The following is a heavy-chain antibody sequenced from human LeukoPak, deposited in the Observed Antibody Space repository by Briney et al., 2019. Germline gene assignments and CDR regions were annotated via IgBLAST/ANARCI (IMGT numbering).Heavy chain of an antibody. V-gene: IGHV3-30*18. CDR1: GFTFSSYA. CDR3: AKGLPYSSSWPHDY. CDR2: ISYNGGNK. Sequence: GRSLRLSCAASGFTFSSYAMHWVRQAPGKGLEWVSVISYNGGNKYYADSVKGRFTISRDNSKNTLYLQMNSLRAEDTAVYYCAKGLPYSSSWPHDYWGQGTLVTVSS. D-gene: IGHD6-13*01. J-gene: IGHJ4*02.